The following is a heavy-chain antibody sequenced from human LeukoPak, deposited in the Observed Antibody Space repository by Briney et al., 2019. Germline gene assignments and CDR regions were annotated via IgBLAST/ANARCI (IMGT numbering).Heavy chain of an antibody. J-gene: IGHJ4*02. CDR2: INPNSGGT. D-gene: IGHD1-1*01. Sequence: ATVKVSCKASGYTLSGYYMHWVRQAPGQGLEWMGWINPNSGGTNYAQKFRGRVTMTRDTSISTAYMELSRLRSDDTAVYYCATDRNWNLDYWGQGTLVTVSS. CDR1: GYTLSGYY. CDR3: ATDRNWNLDY. V-gene: IGHV1-2*02.